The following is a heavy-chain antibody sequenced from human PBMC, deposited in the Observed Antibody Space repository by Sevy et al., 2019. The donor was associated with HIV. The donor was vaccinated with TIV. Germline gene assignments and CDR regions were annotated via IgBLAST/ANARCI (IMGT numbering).Heavy chain of an antibody. Sequence: GGSLRLSCAASGFSLTYFALHWVRQAPGKGMEWVAVISYDGGNKYYADSVKGRFTISRDNSRNTLFLQMNNLRAEDTATSYYARGEECTSTSCYSSDKIYHQYGLDVWGQGTTVTVSS. D-gene: IGHD2-2*01. CDR1: GFSLTYFA. CDR3: ARGEECTSTSCYSSDKIYHQYGLDV. V-gene: IGHV3-30-3*01. J-gene: IGHJ6*02. CDR2: ISYDGGNK.